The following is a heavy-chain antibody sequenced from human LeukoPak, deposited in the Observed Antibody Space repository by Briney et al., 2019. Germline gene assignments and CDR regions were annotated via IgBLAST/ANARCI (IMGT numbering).Heavy chain of an antibody. Sequence: PSETLSLTCAVYGGSFSGYYWSWIRQPPGKGLEWIGEINHSGSTNYNPSLKSRVTISVDTSKNQFSLKLSSVTAADTAVYYCARRSRGGQSGPYYGSGSYKNGAFDIWGQGTMVTVSS. CDR3: ARRSRGGQSGPYYGSGSYKNGAFDI. J-gene: IGHJ3*02. V-gene: IGHV4-34*01. CDR1: GGSFSGYY. CDR2: INHSGST. D-gene: IGHD3-10*01.